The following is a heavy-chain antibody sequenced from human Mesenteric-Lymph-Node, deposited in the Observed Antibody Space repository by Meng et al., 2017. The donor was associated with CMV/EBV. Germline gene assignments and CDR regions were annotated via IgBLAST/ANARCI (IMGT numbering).Heavy chain of an antibody. Sequence: ASVKVSCKASGYTFTGYYIHWVRQAPGHGLEWMGWIDPDRGGTKYAQKFQGRVTVTRDTSTSTAYMELSSLRSDDTAVYYCARDTSTLYTFWIDYWGQGTLVTVSS. CDR2: IDPDRGGT. J-gene: IGHJ4*02. CDR1: GYTFTGYY. V-gene: IGHV1-2*02. D-gene: IGHD2-8*01. CDR3: ARDTSTLYTFWIDY.